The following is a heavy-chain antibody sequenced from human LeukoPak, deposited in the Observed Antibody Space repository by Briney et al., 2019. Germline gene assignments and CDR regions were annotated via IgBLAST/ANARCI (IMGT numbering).Heavy chain of an antibody. V-gene: IGHV3-66*04. CDR1: GVTVTTNY. CDR2: IYGVDNT. Sequence: GGSLRLSCAVSGVTVTTNYMTWVRQAPGKGLEWVSLIYGVDNTYSADSVKGRLTISRDNSKNTLFLQMNSLRDDDTAVYYCVRPRKSKAFNIWGQGTMVTVSS. CDR3: VRPRKSKAFNI. D-gene: IGHD5/OR15-5a*01. J-gene: IGHJ3*02.